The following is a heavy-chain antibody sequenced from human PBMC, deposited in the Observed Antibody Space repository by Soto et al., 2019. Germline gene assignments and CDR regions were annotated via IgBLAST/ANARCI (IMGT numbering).Heavy chain of an antibody. J-gene: IGHJ6*02. CDR3: ARLNRELVSIYYYYYGMDV. CDR2: IIPIFGTA. Sequence: SVKVSCKASGVTFSSYAISWVRQAPGQGLEWMGGIIPIFGTANYAQKFQGRVTITADESTSTAYMELSSLRSEDTAVYYCARLNRELVSIYYYYYGMDVWGQGTTVTVSS. CDR1: GVTFSSYA. D-gene: IGHD6-6*01. V-gene: IGHV1-69*13.